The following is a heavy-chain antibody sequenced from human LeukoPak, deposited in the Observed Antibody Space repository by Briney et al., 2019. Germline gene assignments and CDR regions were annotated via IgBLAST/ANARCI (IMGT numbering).Heavy chain of an antibody. CDR2: MNPNSGNT. V-gene: IGHV1-8*01. J-gene: IGHJ6*02. D-gene: IGHD3-3*01. Sequence: ASVKVSCKASGYTFTSYDINWVRQATGQGLEWMGWMNPNSGNTGYEQKFQGRVTMTRNTSISTAYMELSSLRSEDTAVYYCARGRTYYDFWSGYRYYGMDVWGQGNTVNVSS. CDR1: GYTFTSYD. CDR3: ARGRTYYDFWSGYRYYGMDV.